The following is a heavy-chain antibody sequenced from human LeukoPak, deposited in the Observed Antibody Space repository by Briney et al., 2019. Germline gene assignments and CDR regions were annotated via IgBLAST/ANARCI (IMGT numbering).Heavy chain of an antibody. CDR2: ISWNSGSI. Sequence: PGGSLRLSCAASGFTFDDYAMHWVRHAPGKGLEWVSGISWNSGSIVYADSVKGRFTISRDNAKNSLNMQMNSLRAEDMALYYCAKQGYGDSRAAFDIWGQGTMVTVSS. J-gene: IGHJ3*02. V-gene: IGHV3-9*03. D-gene: IGHD4-17*01. CDR1: GFTFDDYA. CDR3: AKQGYGDSRAAFDI.